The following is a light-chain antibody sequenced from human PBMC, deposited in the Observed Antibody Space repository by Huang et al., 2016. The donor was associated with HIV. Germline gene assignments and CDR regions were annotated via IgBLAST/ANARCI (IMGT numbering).Light chain of an antibody. CDR3: QQYDNLPLT. CDR2: DAS. Sequence: DIQMTQSPSSLSASVGDRVTITCQASQDISNYLNWYQQKPVKAPKLLIYDASNLETGVPSRFSRSVSGTDFTFTISSLQPEDIATYYCQQYDNLPLTFGGGTKVEIK. V-gene: IGKV1-33*01. CDR1: QDISNY. J-gene: IGKJ4*01.